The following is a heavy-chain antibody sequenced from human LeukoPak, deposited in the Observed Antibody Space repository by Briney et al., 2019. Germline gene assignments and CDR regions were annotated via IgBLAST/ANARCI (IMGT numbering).Heavy chain of an antibody. J-gene: IGHJ3*01. CDR2: IDYSGST. CDR3: ARDDRDVDAFDV. Sequence: PSETLSLTCTVSGGSISSYYWRWIRQPRGRGREGIGYIDYSGSTNYNPSLKSRVTISVDTSKNKFSLKLSSVTAADTAVYYCARDDRDVDAFDVWGQGTMVTASS. V-gene: IGHV4-59*01. CDR1: GGSISSYY.